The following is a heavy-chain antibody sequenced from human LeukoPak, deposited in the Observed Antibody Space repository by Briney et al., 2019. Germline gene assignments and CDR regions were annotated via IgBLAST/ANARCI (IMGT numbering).Heavy chain of an antibody. CDR2: VHPRDSDT. V-gene: IGHV5-51*01. D-gene: IGHD5-12*01. Sequence: GESLKISCQGSGYTFTNYWIGWVRQTPGKGLEWMGSVHPRDSDTRYSSSFQGQVTISSDKSTTTAFLQWGSLKASDTAIYYCARLSDPATILAPWGQGTLAVVSS. J-gene: IGHJ5*02. CDR3: ARLSDPATILAP. CDR1: GYTFTNYW.